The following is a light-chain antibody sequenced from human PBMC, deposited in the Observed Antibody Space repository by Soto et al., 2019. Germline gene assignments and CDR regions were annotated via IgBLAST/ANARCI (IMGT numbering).Light chain of an antibody. J-gene: IGKJ5*01. V-gene: IGKV3-11*01. CDR1: QSIHTS. CDR3: QQRNVWPPIT. Sequence: IVFVQAPSTLTLSPGERATPPSRASQSIHTSLAWYQQKSGKPPRLVIYDSTLRANGVPDRFGGSRSGTEFTLTINSLEPEDFAVYYCQQRNVWPPITFGQGTRLE. CDR2: DST.